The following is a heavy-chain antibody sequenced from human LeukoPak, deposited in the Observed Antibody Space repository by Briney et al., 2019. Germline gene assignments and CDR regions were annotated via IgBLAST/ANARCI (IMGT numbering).Heavy chain of an antibody. D-gene: IGHD3-9*01. CDR2: IYYSGST. V-gene: IGHV4-59*01. CDR3: ARARYFVDYYMDV. CDR1: GGSISSYY. Sequence: SETLSLTCTVSGGSISSYYWSWIRQPPGKGLEWIGYIYYSGSTNYNPSLKSRVTISVDTSKNQFSLKLSSVTAADTAVYYCARARYFVDYYMDVWGKGTTVTISS. J-gene: IGHJ6*03.